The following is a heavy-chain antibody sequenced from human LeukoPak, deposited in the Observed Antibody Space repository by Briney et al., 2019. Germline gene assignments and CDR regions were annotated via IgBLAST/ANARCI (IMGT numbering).Heavy chain of an antibody. J-gene: IGHJ4*02. V-gene: IGHV4-61*05. CDR1: GGSISSSIHY. CDR3: ARDSWSSSPEAHFDY. Sequence: KPSETLSLTCTVSGGSISSSIHYWGWIRQAPGMGLEWIGYIYYSGSTNYNPSLKSRVTISVDTSKNQFSLKLSSVTAADTAVYYCARDSWSSSPEAHFDYWGQGTLVTVSS. CDR2: IYYSGST. D-gene: IGHD6-6*01.